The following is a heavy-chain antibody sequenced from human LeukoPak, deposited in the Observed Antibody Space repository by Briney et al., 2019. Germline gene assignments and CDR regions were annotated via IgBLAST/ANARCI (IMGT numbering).Heavy chain of an antibody. CDR1: GGSISSYY. D-gene: IGHD6-13*01. Sequence: SQSLSLTRTVSGGSISSYYWSWIPQPAGKGLEWIGRIYTSGSTNYNPSLKSRVTISVDKSKNQFSLKLSSVTAADTAVYYCALGVDSSSSSDAFDIWGQGTMVTVSS. CDR3: ALGVDSSSSSDAFDI. CDR2: IYTSGST. V-gene: IGHV4-4*07. J-gene: IGHJ3*02.